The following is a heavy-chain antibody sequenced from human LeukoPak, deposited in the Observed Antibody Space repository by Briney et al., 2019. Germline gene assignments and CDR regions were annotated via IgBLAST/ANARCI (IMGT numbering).Heavy chain of an antibody. J-gene: IGHJ4*02. CDR3: ARGADSSGWYLGY. CDR1: GYTFTGYY. V-gene: IGHV1-2*02. CDR2: INPNSGGT. D-gene: IGHD6-19*01. Sequence: ASVKVSCKASGYTFTGYYMHWVRQAPGQGREWMGWINPNSGGTNYAQKFQGRVTMTRDTSISTAYMELSSLRSEDMAVYYCARGADSSGWYLGYWGQGTLVTVSS.